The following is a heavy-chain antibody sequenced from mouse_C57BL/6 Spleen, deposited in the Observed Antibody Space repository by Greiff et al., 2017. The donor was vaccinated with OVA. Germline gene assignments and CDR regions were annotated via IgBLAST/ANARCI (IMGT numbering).Heavy chain of an antibody. V-gene: IGHV1-72*01. CDR1: GYTFTSYW. Sequence: VQLQQPGAELVKPGASVKLSCKASGYTFTSYWMHWVKPRPGRGLEWIGRIDPNSGGTKYNEKFKSKATLTVDKPSSTAYMQRSSLTSEDSAVYYCARSNWDRDWYFDVWGTGTTVTVSS. CDR3: ARSNWDRDWYFDV. J-gene: IGHJ1*03. CDR2: IDPNSGGT. D-gene: IGHD4-1*01.